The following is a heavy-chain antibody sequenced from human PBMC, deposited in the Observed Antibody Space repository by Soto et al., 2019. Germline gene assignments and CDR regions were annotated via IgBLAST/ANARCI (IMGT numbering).Heavy chain of an antibody. CDR3: ASLRLGELSAHFDY. CDR2: IYHSGST. V-gene: IGHV4-4*02. D-gene: IGHD3-16*02. J-gene: IGHJ4*02. Sequence: GTLSLTCAVSGGSISSSNWWSWVRQPPGKGLEWIGEIYHSGSTNYNPSLKSRVTISVDKSKNQFSLKLSSVTAADTAVYYCASLRLGELSAHFDYWGQGTLVTVSS. CDR1: GGSISSSNW.